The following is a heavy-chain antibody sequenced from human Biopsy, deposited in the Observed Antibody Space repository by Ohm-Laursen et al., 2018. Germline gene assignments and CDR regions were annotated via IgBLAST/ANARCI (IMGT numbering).Heavy chain of an antibody. CDR2: IYYSGST. V-gene: IGHV4-59*08. Sequence: SETLSLTCTVSGGSISSDYWSWIRQTPGKGLEWIGYIYYSGSTNYNPSLKSRVTISLDTSKNQFSLTLTSVTVADTAIYYCARRPYTRDNWFDPWGQGTLVTVSS. CDR3: ARRPYTRDNWFDP. D-gene: IGHD2-2*01. J-gene: IGHJ5*02. CDR1: GGSISSDY.